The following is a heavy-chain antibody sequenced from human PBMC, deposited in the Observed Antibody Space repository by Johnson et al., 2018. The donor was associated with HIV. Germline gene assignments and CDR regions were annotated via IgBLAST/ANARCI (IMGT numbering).Heavy chain of an antibody. CDR3: AKSRPYYYDSSGDYYGDAFDI. CDR1: GFTFSSYA. CDR2: ISGSGGTT. Sequence: EVQLLESGGGLVQPGGSLRLPCAASGFTFSSYAMSWVRQAPGKGLEWVSSISGSGGTTYYADSVKGRFTISRDNSKNTLYLQMSSLRAEDTAVYYCAKSRPYYYDSSGDYYGDAFDIWGQGTMVTVSS. V-gene: IGHV3-23*01. J-gene: IGHJ3*02. D-gene: IGHD3-22*01.